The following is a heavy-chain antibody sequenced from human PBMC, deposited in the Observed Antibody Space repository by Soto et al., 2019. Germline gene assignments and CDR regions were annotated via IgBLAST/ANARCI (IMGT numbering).Heavy chain of an antibody. J-gene: IGHJ4*02. Sequence: EVQLLESGGGLAQSGGSLRLSCAASGFPFSNYAMSWVRQAPGKGLEWVSTINGGAGSTYYADSVKGRFTISRDDSKNTLYLQMNSLRAEHTAVYYCAKIPIMTTVTHYFDYWGQGTLVTVSS. V-gene: IGHV3-23*01. CDR3: AKIPIMTTVTHYFDY. CDR1: GFPFSNYA. D-gene: IGHD4-17*01. CDR2: INGGAGST.